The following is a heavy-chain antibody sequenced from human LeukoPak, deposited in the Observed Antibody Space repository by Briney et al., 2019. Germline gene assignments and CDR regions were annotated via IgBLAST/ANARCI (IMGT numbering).Heavy chain of an antibody. CDR2: INPNSGGT. CDR3: ARGRRIYYGSGSYYSDPENWFDP. D-gene: IGHD3-10*01. CDR1: GYTFTSYG. V-gene: IGHV1-2*02. J-gene: IGHJ5*02. Sequence: ASVKVSCKASGYTFTSYGISWVRQAPGQGLEWMGWINPNSGGTNYAQKFQGRVTMTRDTSISTAYMELSRLGSDDTAVYYCARGRRIYYGSGSYYSDPENWFDPWGQGTLVTVSS.